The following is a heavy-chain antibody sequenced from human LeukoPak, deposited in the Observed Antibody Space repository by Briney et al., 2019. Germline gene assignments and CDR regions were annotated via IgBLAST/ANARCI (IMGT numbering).Heavy chain of an antibody. CDR2: IIPILGIA. V-gene: IGHV1-69*04. D-gene: IGHD3-22*01. CDR1: GGTFSSYA. CDR3: ARDLLDYHFDSSGYFGF. Sequence: GASVKVSCKASGGTFSSYAISWVRQAPGQGLEWMGRIIPILGIANYAQKFQGRVTITADKSTSTAYMELSSLRSEDTAVYYCARDLLDYHFDSSGYFGFWGQGTLVTVSS. J-gene: IGHJ4*02.